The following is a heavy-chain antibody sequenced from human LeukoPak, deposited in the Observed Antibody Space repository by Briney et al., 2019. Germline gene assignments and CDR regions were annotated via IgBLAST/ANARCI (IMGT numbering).Heavy chain of an antibody. V-gene: IGHV4-31*03. J-gene: IGHJ4*02. CDR1: GGSISSGGYY. Sequence: SQTLSLTCTVSGGSISSGGYYWSWIRQHPGKGLEWIGYIYYSGSTYYNPSLKSRVTISVDTSKNQFSLKLSSVTAADTAVYYCAGAKAAAGKRGDYWGQGTLVTVSS. CDR3: AGAKAAAGKRGDY. CDR2: IYYSGST. D-gene: IGHD6-13*01.